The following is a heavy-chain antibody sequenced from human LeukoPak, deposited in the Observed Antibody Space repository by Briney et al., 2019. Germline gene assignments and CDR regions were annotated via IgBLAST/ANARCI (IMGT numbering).Heavy chain of an antibody. CDR3: AKRSGLGSYDF. D-gene: IGHD1-26*01. CDR1: GFTFSSYA. Sequence: GGSLRLSCAASGFTFSSYAMSWVRQAPGKGLEWVSGMHRSGSTYYADPVKGRFTISRDNSKNTLYLQLTSLRSEDTAVYYCAKRSGLGSYDFWGQGTLVTVSS. CDR2: MHRSGST. V-gene: IGHV3-23*01. J-gene: IGHJ4*02.